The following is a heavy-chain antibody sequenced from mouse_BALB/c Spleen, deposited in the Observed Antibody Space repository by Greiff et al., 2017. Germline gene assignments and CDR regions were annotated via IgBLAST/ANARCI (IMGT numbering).Heavy chain of an antibody. J-gene: IGHJ3*01. CDR3: ARDTGYGRGSVAY. CDR1: GFSLTGYG. D-gene: IGHD1-1*01. Sequence: VQLQQSGPGLVAPSQSLSITCTVSGFSLTGYGVNWVRQPPGKGLEWLGMIWGDGSTDYNSALKSRLSTSKDNSKSQVFLKMNSLQTDDTARYYCARDTGYGRGSVAYWGQGTLVTVAA. CDR2: IWGDGST. V-gene: IGHV2-6-7*01.